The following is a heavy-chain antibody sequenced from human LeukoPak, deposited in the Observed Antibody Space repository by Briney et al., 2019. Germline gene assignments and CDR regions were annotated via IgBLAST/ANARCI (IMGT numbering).Heavy chain of an antibody. J-gene: IGHJ1*01. Sequence: GGSLRLSCAASGFTFSSYAMSWVRQAPGKGLEWVSGISGSGGSTYYADSGKGRFTISRDNSKNTLYLQMNSLRAEDTAVYYCAKDNYYGSGSYGLIQHWGQGTLVTVSS. D-gene: IGHD3-10*01. CDR1: GFTFSSYA. CDR3: AKDNYYGSGSYGLIQH. CDR2: ISGSGGST. V-gene: IGHV3-23*01.